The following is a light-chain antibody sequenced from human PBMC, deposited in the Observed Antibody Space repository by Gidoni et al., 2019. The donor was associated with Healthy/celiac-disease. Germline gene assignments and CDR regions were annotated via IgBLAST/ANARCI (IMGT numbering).Light chain of an antibody. CDR1: QRVSSSY. J-gene: IGKJ2*01. CDR2: GAS. Sequence: EIVLTQSPGTLSLSPGERATLSCRAMQRVSSSYLAWYQQKPGQAPRLLIYGASSRATGIPDRFSGSGSGTDFTLTISRLEPEDFAVYYCQQYGSSPYTFGQGTKLEIK. CDR3: QQYGSSPYT. V-gene: IGKV3-20*01.